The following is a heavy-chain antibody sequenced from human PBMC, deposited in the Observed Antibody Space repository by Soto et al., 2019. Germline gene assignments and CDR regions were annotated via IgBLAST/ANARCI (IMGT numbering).Heavy chain of an antibody. Sequence: QVQLVQSGAEVKKTGSSVKVSCKASGGAFSSYTINWVRQAPGQGLEWMGRIIPVLGLTNYAQQFRGKVKISADTSTTTVYMELTSLRSEDSAMYYCVTAYQLLEYWGQGTQLTVSS. J-gene: IGHJ4*02. CDR3: VTAYQLLEY. CDR1: GGAFSSYT. D-gene: IGHD2-2*01. V-gene: IGHV1-69*02. CDR2: IIPVLGLT.